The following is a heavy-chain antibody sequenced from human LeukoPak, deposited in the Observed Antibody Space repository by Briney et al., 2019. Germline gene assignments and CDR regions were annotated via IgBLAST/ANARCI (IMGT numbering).Heavy chain of an antibody. D-gene: IGHD6-19*01. CDR3: ARVGYVSAWYPFDY. V-gene: IGHV4-39*07. Sequence: SETLSLTCTVSGGSISSSSDYWGWIRQTPGKGLEWIGEVNHSGSTNYNPSLKSRVTISIDTSKNQFSLKLSSVTAADTAVYYCARVGYVSAWYPFDYWGQGTPVIVSS. J-gene: IGHJ4*02. CDR2: VNHSGST. CDR1: GGSISSSSDY.